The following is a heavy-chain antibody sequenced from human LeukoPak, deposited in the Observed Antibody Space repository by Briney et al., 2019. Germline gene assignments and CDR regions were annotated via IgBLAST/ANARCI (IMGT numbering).Heavy chain of an antibody. CDR1: GFAFSAYS. D-gene: IGHD2/OR15-2a*01. V-gene: IGHV3-21*01. CDR3: VRGGLSMQREDVFDL. J-gene: IGHJ3*01. Sequence: GGSLRLSCAGSGFAFSAYSMNWARQAPGKGLECVSSISASPYIYYADSVKDRFIIFRDNAKSSLYLQMNSLRAEDTAVYYCVRGGLSMQREDVFDLWGQGTMVTVSS. CDR2: ISASPYI.